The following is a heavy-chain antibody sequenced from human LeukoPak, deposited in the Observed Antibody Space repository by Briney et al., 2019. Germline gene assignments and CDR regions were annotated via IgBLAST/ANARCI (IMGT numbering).Heavy chain of an antibody. CDR1: GFSLSTSGVG. Sequence: SGPTLVKPTQTLTLTCTFSGFSLSTSGVGVGWIRQPPGKALEWLALIYWNDDKRYSPSLKSRLTITKDTSKNQVVLTMTNMDPVDTATYYCAHRRGGGGYDWPDPWGQGTLVTVSS. CDR2: IYWNDDK. CDR3: AHRRGGGGYDWPDP. D-gene: IGHD5-12*01. V-gene: IGHV2-5*01. J-gene: IGHJ5*02.